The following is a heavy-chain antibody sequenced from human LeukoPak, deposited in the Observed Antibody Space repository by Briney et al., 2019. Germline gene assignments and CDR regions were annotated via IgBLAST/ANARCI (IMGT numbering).Heavy chain of an antibody. CDR2: INTGNGNT. D-gene: IGHD1-26*01. V-gene: IGHV1-3*04. CDR3: ARAPGSGSHSAFDY. Sequence: GASVKVSCKASGYTFTTYAIHWVRQAPGQRLEWMGWINTGNGNTKYSQRFQGRVTITRDASASTADMDLSSLRSEDTAVYYCARAPGSGSHSAFDYWGQGTLVTVSS. CDR1: GYTFTTYA. J-gene: IGHJ4*02.